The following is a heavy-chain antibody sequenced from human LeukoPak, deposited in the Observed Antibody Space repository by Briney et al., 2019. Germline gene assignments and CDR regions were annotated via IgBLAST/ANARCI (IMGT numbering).Heavy chain of an antibody. CDR2: IYPGDSDT. V-gene: IGHV5-51*01. J-gene: IGHJ4*02. CDR1: GYSFTSYW. D-gene: IGHD3-22*01. CDR3: ARQPSVYDSSGYYPFDY. Sequence: GESLKICCEGSGYSFTSYWIGLVRQMPGKVLEWRGIIYPGDSDTRYSPSFQGQVTISADKSISTAYLQWSSLKASDTAMYYCARQPSVYDSSGYYPFDYWGQGTLVTVSS.